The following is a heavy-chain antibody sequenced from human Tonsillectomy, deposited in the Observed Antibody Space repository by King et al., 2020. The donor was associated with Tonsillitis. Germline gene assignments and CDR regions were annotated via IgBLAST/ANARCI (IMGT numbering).Heavy chain of an antibody. CDR1: GFTFSSYW. CDR2: INSDGSST. D-gene: IGHD5-12*01. J-gene: IGHJ4*02. CDR3: ARDIRSGYDPDY. Sequence: VQLVESGGGLVQPGGSLRLSCAASGFTFSSYWMHWVRQAPGKGLVWVSRINSDGSSTSYAASVKGRFTISRDNAKNTLYLQMNSLRAEDTAVYYCARDIRSGYDPDYWGQGTLVTVSS. V-gene: IGHV3-74*01.